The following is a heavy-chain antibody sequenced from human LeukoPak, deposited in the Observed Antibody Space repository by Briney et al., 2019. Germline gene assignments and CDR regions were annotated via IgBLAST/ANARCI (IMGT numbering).Heavy chain of an antibody. CDR2: ISGSGGST. J-gene: IGHJ3*01. V-gene: IGHV3-23*01. CDR1: GFTFSSYA. CDR3: SRHPQTGDTFDF. D-gene: IGHD7-27*01. Sequence: GGSLRLSCAASGFTFSSYAMSWVRQAPGKGLEWVSAISGSGGSTYYADSVKGRFTISRDNSKNTAYLQMNSLKIEDTAVYYCSRHPQTGDTFDFWGQGTMVTVSS.